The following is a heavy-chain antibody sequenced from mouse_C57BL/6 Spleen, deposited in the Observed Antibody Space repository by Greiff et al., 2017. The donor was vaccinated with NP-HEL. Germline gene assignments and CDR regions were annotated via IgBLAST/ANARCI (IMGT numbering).Heavy chain of an antibody. Sequence: QVQLKESGAELVKPGASVKISCKASGYAFSSYWMNWVKQRPGKGLEWIGQIYPGDGDTTYNGKFKGKATLTADNSSSTAYMQLSRLTSEDSAVYFCAKGGATVVAGDWYFDVWGTGTTVTVSS. CDR1: GYAFSSYW. CDR3: AKGGATVVAGDWYFDV. CDR2: IYPGDGDT. J-gene: IGHJ1*03. V-gene: IGHV1-80*01. D-gene: IGHD1-1*01.